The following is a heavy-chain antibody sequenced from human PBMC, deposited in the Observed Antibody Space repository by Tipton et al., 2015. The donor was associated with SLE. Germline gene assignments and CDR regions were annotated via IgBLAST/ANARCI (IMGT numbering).Heavy chain of an antibody. CDR1: GGSVTSGSYY. J-gene: IGHJ4*02. Sequence: TLSLTCTVSGGSVTSGSYYWSWTRQPAGKGLEWLGHIYRDGSANYNPSFQSRVTILLDTSKNQFSLKLRSVTAADTAVYFCAREPWGYAGASLDYFDFWGQGMLVTVSS. CDR3: AREPWGYAGASLDYFDF. D-gene: IGHD2-15*01. CDR2: IYRDGSA. V-gene: IGHV4-61*09.